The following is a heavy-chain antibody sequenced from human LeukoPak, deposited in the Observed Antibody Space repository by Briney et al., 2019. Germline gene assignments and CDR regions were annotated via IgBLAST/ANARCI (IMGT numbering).Heavy chain of an antibody. Sequence: PSETLSLTCTVSGGSISSYYWSWLRQPPGKGLEWIGYIYYSGSTNYNPSLKSRVTISVDTSKNQFSLKLSSVTAADTAVYYCARHRRYDSSGYYGYYFDYWGQGTLVTVSS. V-gene: IGHV4-59*08. CDR3: ARHRRYDSSGYYGYYFDY. CDR1: GGSISSYY. CDR2: IYYSGST. J-gene: IGHJ4*02. D-gene: IGHD3-22*01.